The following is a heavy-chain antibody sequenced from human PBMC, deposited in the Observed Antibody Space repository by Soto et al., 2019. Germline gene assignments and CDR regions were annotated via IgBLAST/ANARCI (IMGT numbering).Heavy chain of an antibody. J-gene: IGHJ4*02. D-gene: IGHD3-3*01. V-gene: IGHV3-53*04. CDR1: GFVVSSNY. Sequence: EVQLVESGGGLVLPGGSLRLSCAASGFVVSSNYMNWVRQAPGKGLEWVSVIHSGGTTYYADSVKGRFSISRDSSKNTVYLQMSSLRPDDTAVYYCARGVSTSPFDSWGQGTLVTVCS. CDR3: ARGVSTSPFDS. CDR2: IHSGGTT.